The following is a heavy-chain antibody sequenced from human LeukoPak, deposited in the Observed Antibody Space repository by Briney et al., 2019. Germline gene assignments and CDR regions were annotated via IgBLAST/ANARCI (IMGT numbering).Heavy chain of an antibody. CDR3: ARVVLLYGSGTYLDV. CDR1: GDTFGKYA. CDR2: SIPMYGTA. V-gene: IGHV1-69*05. J-gene: IGHJ4*02. D-gene: IGHD3-10*01. Sequence: ASVKVSCKAPGDTFGKYAISWVRLAPGQGLEWMGGSIPMYGTANSAQKFQGRLTFNTDDSTSTTYLELSSLRPEDTALYYCARVVLLYGSGTYLDVWGQGTLVTVSS.